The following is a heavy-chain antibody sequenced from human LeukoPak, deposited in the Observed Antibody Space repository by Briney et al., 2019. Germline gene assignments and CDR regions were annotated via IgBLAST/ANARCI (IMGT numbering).Heavy chain of an antibody. D-gene: IGHD6-13*01. CDR2: IYYSGIT. Sequence: SETLSLXCTVSGGSISSSSYYWGWIRQPPGKGLEWIGSIYYSGITYYNPSLKSRVTISVDTSKNQFSLKLSSVTAADTAVYYCARQRQQLVKRIDYWGQGTLVTVSS. V-gene: IGHV4-39*01. J-gene: IGHJ4*02. CDR3: ARQRQQLVKRIDY. CDR1: GGSISSSSYY.